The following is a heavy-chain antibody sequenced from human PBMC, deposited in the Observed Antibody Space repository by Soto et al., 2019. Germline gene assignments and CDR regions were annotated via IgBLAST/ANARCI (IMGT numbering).Heavy chain of an antibody. V-gene: IGHV4-38-2*01. CDR3: ARTRSGSHDALDV. CDR1: GYTISSGYY. CDR2: IYHGGST. J-gene: IGHJ3*01. Sequence: SETLSLTCAVSGYTISSGYYWGWIRQPPGKGLEWIGSIYHGGSTYYNPSLKSRVTISVDTSKNHFSLKLSSVTAADTAVYYCARTRSGSHDALDVWGQGPMVTVSS. D-gene: IGHD1-26*01.